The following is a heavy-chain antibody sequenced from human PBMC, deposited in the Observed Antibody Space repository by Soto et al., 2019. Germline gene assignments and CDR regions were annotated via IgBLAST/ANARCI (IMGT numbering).Heavy chain of an antibody. CDR2: IVVGSGNT. CDR3: AADHPPGASSSSDYYYGMDV. V-gene: IGHV1-58*01. J-gene: IGHJ6*02. CDR1: GFTFTSSA. D-gene: IGHD6-6*01. Sequence: QMQLVQSGPEVKKPGTSVKVSCKASGFTFTSSAVQWVRQARGQRLEWIGWIVVGSGNTNYAQKFQERVTITRDMSTSTAYMELSSLRSEGTAVYYCAADHPPGASSSSDYYYGMDVWGQGTTVTVSS.